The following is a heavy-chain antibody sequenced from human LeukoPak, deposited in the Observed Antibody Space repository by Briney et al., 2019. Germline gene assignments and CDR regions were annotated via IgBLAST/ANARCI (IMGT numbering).Heavy chain of an antibody. J-gene: IGHJ4*02. Sequence: SQTLSLTCTVSGGSISSGDYYWNWIRQPPGKGLEWIGYIYHSGITYYNPSLKSRVTMSVDRSKNQFSMKLSSVTAADTALYYCARGGIAARPYFDYWGQGTLVAVSS. CDR3: ARGGIAARPYFDY. CDR2: IYHSGIT. V-gene: IGHV4-30-2*01. CDR1: GGSISSGDYY. D-gene: IGHD6-6*01.